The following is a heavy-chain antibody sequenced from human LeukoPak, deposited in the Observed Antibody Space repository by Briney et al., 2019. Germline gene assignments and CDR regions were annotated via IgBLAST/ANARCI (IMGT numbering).Heavy chain of an antibody. Sequence: SETLSLPCTVSGGSISSYYWSWIRQPPGKGVEWIGYVYYSGSAHYNPSLKSRVTISVDTSKNQFSLKVSSVTAADTAIYHCAGGTYYYFDYWGQGTLVTVSS. CDR1: GGSISSYY. V-gene: IGHV4-59*01. CDR2: VYYSGSA. D-gene: IGHD1-26*01. J-gene: IGHJ4*02. CDR3: AGGTYYYFDY.